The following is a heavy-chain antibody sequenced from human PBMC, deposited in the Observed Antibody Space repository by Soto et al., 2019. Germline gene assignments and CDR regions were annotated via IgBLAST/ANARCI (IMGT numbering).Heavy chain of an antibody. Sequence: SETLSLTCAVSGYPISSGYYWGWIRQPPGKGLEWIGIIHHSGSTYYNPSLRSRITISVDTSKNLFSMKMPSVTAADTAVYYCARSSGYVPGGYWGQGILVTVS. CDR1: GYPISSGYY. J-gene: IGHJ4*02. CDR2: IHHSGST. V-gene: IGHV4-38-2*01. D-gene: IGHD5-12*01. CDR3: ARSSGYVPGGY.